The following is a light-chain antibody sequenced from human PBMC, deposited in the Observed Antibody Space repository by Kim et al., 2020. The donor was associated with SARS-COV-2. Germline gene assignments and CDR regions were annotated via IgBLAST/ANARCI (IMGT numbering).Light chain of an antibody. V-gene: IGKV3-11*01. CDR2: DAA. CDR1: HNVGIN. J-gene: IGKJ4*01. CDR3: QQRGSWPPAVT. Sequence: PREGANLSCRASHNVGINLAWYQQTPGQSPRLLIYDAAMRAAGIPDRFSGSGSGTDFTLTIGSLAPEDFAIYYCQQRGSWPPAVTFGGGTKVDIK.